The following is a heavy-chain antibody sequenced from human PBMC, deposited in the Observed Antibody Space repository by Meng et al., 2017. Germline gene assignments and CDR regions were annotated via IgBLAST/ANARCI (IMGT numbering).Heavy chain of an antibody. D-gene: IGHD5-24*01. V-gene: IGHV4-39*07. CDR1: GGSISSSSYY. Sequence: SETLSLTCTVPGGSISSSSYYWGWIRQPPGKGLEWIGSIYYSGSTYYNPSLKSRVTISVDTSKNQFSLKLSSVTAADTAVYYCARDRDGYNYYYYYGTDVWGQGTTVTVSS. J-gene: IGHJ6*02. CDR3: ARDRDGYNYYYYYGTDV. CDR2: IYYSGST.